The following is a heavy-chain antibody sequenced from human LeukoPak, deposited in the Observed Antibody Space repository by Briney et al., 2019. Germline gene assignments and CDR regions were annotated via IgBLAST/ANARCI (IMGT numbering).Heavy chain of an antibody. V-gene: IGHV3-23*01. D-gene: IGHD1-14*01. CDR1: GFPFSSYA. CDR2: ISNSDDST. J-gene: IGHJ4*02. Sequence: GGSLRLSCAASGFPFSSYAMSWVRQAPGKGLEWVSTISNSDDSTYYADSVKGRFTISRDNSENTLFLRMNSLRAEDTAVYYCAKATGYLLWGQGTLVIVSS. CDR3: AKATGYLL.